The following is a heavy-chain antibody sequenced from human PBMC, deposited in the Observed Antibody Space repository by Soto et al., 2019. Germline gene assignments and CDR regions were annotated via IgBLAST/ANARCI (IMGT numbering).Heavy chain of an antibody. CDR3: ATSLVTSRTRVDY. V-gene: IGHV4-31*03. CDR1: GGSIYTGGFY. Sequence: PSETLSLTCTVSGGSIYTGGFYWSRIRQLPGKGLEWLGYIYYTGSTQYTPSLKSRLTISTDTSDNQFSLRLTSVTAADTAVYYCATSLVTSRTRVDYWGQGTLVTVSS. J-gene: IGHJ4*02. D-gene: IGHD1-26*01. CDR2: IYYTGST.